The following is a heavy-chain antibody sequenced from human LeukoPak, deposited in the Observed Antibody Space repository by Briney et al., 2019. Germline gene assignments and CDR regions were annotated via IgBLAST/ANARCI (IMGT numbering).Heavy chain of an antibody. CDR3: ARGYSSSWYGFYYYYYGMDV. J-gene: IGHJ6*02. D-gene: IGHD6-13*01. CDR2: IGGSDGRT. V-gene: IGHV3-23*01. Sequence: PGGSLRLSCTASGFTFNRNAISWVRQAPGKGLEWVSTIGGSDGRTFYADSVKGRFTISRDNAKNTLYLQMNSLRAEDKAVYYCARGYSSSWYGFYYYYYGMDVWGQGTTVTVSS. CDR1: GFTFNRNA.